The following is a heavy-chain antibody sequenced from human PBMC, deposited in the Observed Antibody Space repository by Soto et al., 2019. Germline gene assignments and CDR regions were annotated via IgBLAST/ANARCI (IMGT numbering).Heavy chain of an antibody. J-gene: IGHJ5*02. V-gene: IGHV3-21*01. CDR2: ISSNSAYI. CDR1: GFTFRSFS. CDR3: TRDASRDSSARGWFDP. Sequence: TGGSLRVSCAASGFTFRSFSMNWVRQAPGKGLEWVSTISSNSAYIYYTDALRGRFTISRDNAKNSLHLQMNSLRAEDTAVYYCTRDASRDSSARGWFDPWGPGPLVTVSS. D-gene: IGHD6-13*01.